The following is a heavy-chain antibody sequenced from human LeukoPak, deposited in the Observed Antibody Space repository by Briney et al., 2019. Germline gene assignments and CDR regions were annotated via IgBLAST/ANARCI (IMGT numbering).Heavy chain of an antibody. CDR2: ISYDGSNK. CDR1: GFTFSSYA. CDR3: ARVSAGTFYYYYYMDV. V-gene: IGHV3-30*01. Sequence: GGSLRLSCAASGFTFSSYAMHWVRQAPGKGLEWVAVISYDGSNKYYADSVKGRFTISRDNSKNTLYLQMNSLRAEDTAVYYCARVSAGTFYYYYYMDVWGKGTTVTVSS. D-gene: IGHD1-1*01. J-gene: IGHJ6*03.